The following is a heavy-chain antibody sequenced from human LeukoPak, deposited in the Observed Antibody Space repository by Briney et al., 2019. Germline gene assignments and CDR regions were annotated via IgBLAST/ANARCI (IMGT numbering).Heavy chain of an antibody. J-gene: IGHJ5*02. Sequence: GASVKVSCKASGYTFTSYGISWVRQARGQGLEWMGWISAYNGNTNYAQKLQGRVTMTTDTSTSTAYMELRSLRSDDTAVYYCARDKTPMVRGVIIPNWFDPWGQGTLVTVSS. CDR1: GYTFTSYG. CDR2: ISAYNGNT. V-gene: IGHV1-18*01. D-gene: IGHD3-10*01. CDR3: ARDKTPMVRGVIIPNWFDP.